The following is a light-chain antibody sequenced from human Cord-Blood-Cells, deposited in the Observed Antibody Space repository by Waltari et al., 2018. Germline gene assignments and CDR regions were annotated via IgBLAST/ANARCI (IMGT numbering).Light chain of an antibody. CDR3: CSYAGSSTWV. J-gene: IGLJ3*02. CDR1: SSDVGRYNL. CDR2: EGS. V-gene: IGLV2-23*01. Sequence: QSALTQPASVSGSPGQSITIYYTGTSSDVGRYNLVSWYQQHPGKAPKLMIYEGSKRPSGVSNRFSGSKSGNTASLTISGLQAEDEADYYCCSYAGSSTWVFGGGTKLTVL.